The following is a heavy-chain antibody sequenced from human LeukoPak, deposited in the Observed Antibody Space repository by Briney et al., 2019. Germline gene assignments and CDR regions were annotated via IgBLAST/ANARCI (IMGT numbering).Heavy chain of an antibody. CDR3: AKDLAWGFDY. D-gene: IGHD7-27*01. Sequence: PGGSLRLSCAASGFTFSGYGMHWVRQAPGKVLEWVTFIRYDGSNHNYADSVKGRFTISRDNFKNTLYLQMNSLRPEDTALYYCAKDLAWGFDYWGQGTLVTVSS. V-gene: IGHV3-30*02. CDR2: IRYDGSNH. CDR1: GFTFSGYG. J-gene: IGHJ4*02.